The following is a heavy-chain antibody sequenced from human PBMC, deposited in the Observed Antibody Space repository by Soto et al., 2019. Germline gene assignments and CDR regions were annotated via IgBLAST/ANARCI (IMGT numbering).Heavy chain of an antibody. J-gene: IGHJ6*03. CDR3: ARSKVSGSTAFSSGYPPKYYYYYYMDV. D-gene: IGHD3-3*01. CDR2: MNPNSGNT. CDR1: GYTFTSYD. Sequence: GASVKVSCKASGYTFTSYDINWVRHATGQGLEWMGWMNPNSGNTGYAQKFQGRVTMTRNTSISTAYMELSSLRSEDTAVYYCARSKVSGSTAFSSGYPPKYYYYYYMDVWGKGTTVTVSS. V-gene: IGHV1-8*01.